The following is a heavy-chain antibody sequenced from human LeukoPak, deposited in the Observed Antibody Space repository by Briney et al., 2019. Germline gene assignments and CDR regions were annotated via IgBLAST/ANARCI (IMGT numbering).Heavy chain of an antibody. Sequence: ASVKVSCKASGYTFTGYYMHWVRQAPGQGLEWMGWINPNSGGTNYAQKFQGWVTMTRDTSISTAYMELSRLRSDDTAVYYCARGPNYYDSSGYYYVNNWFDPWGQGTLVTVSS. CDR1: GYTFTGYY. D-gene: IGHD3-22*01. CDR3: ARGPNYYDSSGYYYVNNWFDP. J-gene: IGHJ5*02. CDR2: INPNSGGT. V-gene: IGHV1-2*04.